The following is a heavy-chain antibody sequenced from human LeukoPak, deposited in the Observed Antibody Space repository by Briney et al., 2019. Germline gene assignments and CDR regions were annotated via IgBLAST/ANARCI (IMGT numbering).Heavy chain of an antibody. CDR3: ARDVNGGLLWFGELSDWFDP. CDR1: GFTFSSYG. Sequence: PGRSLRLSCAASGFTFSSYGMHWVRQAPGKGLEWVAVIWYDGSNKYYADSVKGRFTISRDDSKNTLYLQMNSLRAEDTAVYYCARDVNGGLLWFGELSDWFDPWGQGTLVTVSS. J-gene: IGHJ5*02. CDR2: IWYDGSNK. D-gene: IGHD3-10*01. V-gene: IGHV3-30*19.